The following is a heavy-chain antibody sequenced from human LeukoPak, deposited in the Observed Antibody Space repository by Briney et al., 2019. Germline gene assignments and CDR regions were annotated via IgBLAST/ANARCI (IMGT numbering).Heavy chain of an antibody. CDR1: GGSISSYY. CDR2: SYTSGST. D-gene: IGHD2-2*01. Sequence: SETLSLTCTVSGGSISSYYWSWIRQPAGKGLEWIGRSYTSGSTNYNPSLKSRVTMSVDTSKNQFSLKLSSVTAADTAVYYCAREGISDIVVVPAAMGFDYWGQGTLVTVSS. CDR3: AREGISDIVVVPAAMGFDY. V-gene: IGHV4-4*07. J-gene: IGHJ4*02.